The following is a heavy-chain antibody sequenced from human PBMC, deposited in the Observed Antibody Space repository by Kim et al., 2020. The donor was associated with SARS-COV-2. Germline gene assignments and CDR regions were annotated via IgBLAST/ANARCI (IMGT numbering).Heavy chain of an antibody. CDR2: IDHRGST. CDR3: ARGRGGISMVVVIITAAEYYFDF. J-gene: IGHJ4*02. Sequence: SETLSLTCAVYGESFSDFSWTWIRQSPGKGLEWIGDIDHRGSTNYNPSLKSRLSISVDTSKNQFSLRLASVTAADTAVYYCARGRGGISMVVVIITAAEYYFDFWGRGSRVTVSS. V-gene: IGHV4-34*01. CDR1: GESFSDFS. D-gene: IGHD3-22*01.